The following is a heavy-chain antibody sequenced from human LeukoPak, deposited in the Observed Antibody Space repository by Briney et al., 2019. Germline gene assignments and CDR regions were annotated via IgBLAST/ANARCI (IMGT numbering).Heavy chain of an antibody. CDR2: ISAYNGNT. J-gene: IGHJ4*02. CDR1: GYTFTSYG. D-gene: IGHD6-13*01. Sequence: ASVKVSCKASGYTFTSYGISWVRQALGQGLEWMGWISAYNGNTNYAQKLQGRVTMTTDTSTSTAYMELRSLRSDDTAVYYCASVGIAAAGTGIDYWGQGTLVTVSS. V-gene: IGHV1-18*01. CDR3: ASVGIAAAGTGIDY.